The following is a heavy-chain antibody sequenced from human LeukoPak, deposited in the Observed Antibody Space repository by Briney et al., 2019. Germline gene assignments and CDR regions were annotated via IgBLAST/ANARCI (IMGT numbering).Heavy chain of an antibody. J-gene: IGHJ5*02. CDR2: INHSGST. V-gene: IGHV4-34*01. CDR1: GVSFSGYY. D-gene: IGHD3-16*02. Sequence: SETLSLTCAVYGVSFSGYYWSWIRQPPGKGLEWIGEINHSGSTNYNPSLKSRVTISVDTSKNQFSLKLSSVTAADTAVYYCARDENGYVWGSFRAWGQGTLVTVSS. CDR3: ARDENGYVWGSFRA.